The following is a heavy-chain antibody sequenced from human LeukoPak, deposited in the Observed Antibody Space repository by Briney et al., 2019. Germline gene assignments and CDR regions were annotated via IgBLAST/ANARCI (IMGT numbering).Heavy chain of an antibody. CDR1: GFTVSSNY. J-gene: IGHJ3*02. CDR3: AREPPTIFNAFDI. V-gene: IGHV3-66*01. Sequence: GGSLRLSCAASGFTVSSNYMSWVRQAPGKGLEWVSVIYSGGSTYYADSVKGRFTISRDNSKNTLYLQMNGLRAEDTAVYYCAREPPTIFNAFDIWGQGTMVTVSS. CDR2: IYSGGST. D-gene: IGHD3-9*01.